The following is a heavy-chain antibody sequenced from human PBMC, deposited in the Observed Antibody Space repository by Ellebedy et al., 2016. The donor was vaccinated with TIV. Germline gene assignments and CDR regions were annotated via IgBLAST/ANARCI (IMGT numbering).Heavy chain of an antibody. J-gene: IGHJ5*02. D-gene: IGHD5-12*01. CDR2: ISGSGGNT. V-gene: IGHV3-23*01. Sequence: GGSLRLSXAVSGFTFRSYDMTWVRQAPGRGLEWVSGISGSGGNTYNADSVKGRFTISRDNPKNTLYLQMNSLRADDTAVYYCAKGNSGYDYGWFDPWGQGTLVTVSS. CDR1: GFTFRSYD. CDR3: AKGNSGYDYGWFDP.